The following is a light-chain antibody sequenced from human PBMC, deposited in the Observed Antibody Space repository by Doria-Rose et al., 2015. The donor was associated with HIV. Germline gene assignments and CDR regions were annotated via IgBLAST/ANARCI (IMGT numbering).Light chain of an antibody. V-gene: IGKV3-20*01. Sequence: EIVMTQSPGTLSLSPGERATLSRGASQSFSSTYLAWYQQKPGQAPSLLIYDGSTRATGIPDRFSASGSGTDFTLTINRLEPEDFALYYCHQYGTSWTFGQGTKVEI. J-gene: IGKJ1*01. CDR2: DGS. CDR1: QSFSSTY. CDR3: HQYGTSWT.